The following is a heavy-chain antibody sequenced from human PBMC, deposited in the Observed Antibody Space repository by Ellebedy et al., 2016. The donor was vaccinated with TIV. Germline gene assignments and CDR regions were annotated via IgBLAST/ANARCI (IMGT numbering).Heavy chain of an antibody. CDR1: GFTFSIHA. J-gene: IGHJ3*02. Sequence: GGSLRLSXIASGFTFSIHAMSWVRHGPGKGLEWVPSIGGSGAATYYADSVKGRFTISRDNSKNTLYLQMSRLRVEDTAIYYCAKVKTVTGDVGAFDIWGQGTMVTVS. D-gene: IGHD7-27*01. CDR3: AKVKTVTGDVGAFDI. CDR2: IGGSGAAT. V-gene: IGHV3-23*01.